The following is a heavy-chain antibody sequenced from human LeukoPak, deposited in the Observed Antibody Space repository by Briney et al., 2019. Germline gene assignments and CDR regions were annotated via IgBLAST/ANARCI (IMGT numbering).Heavy chain of an antibody. Sequence: GGSLRLSCAASGFTVSSNYMSWVRQAPGKGLEWVSVIYSGGSTYYADSVKGRFTISRDNSKNTLYLQMNSLRAEDTAVYYCARELAYLKAFDIWGQGTMVTVSS. V-gene: IGHV3-66*01. J-gene: IGHJ3*02. CDR1: GFTVSSNY. CDR3: ARELAYLKAFDI. CDR2: IYSGGST. D-gene: IGHD3-16*01.